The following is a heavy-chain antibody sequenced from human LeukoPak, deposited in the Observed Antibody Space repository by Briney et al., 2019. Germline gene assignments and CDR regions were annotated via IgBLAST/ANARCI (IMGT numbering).Heavy chain of an antibody. CDR3: ARRERRNYYDSSNDAFDI. CDR1: GGPFSGYY. CDR2: IYYSGST. J-gene: IGHJ3*02. V-gene: IGHV4-34*01. Sequence: SETLSLTCAVYGGPFSGYYWSWIRQPPGKGLEWIGSIYYSGSTYYNPSLKSRVTISVDTSKNQFSLKLSSVTAADTAVYYCARRERRNYYDSSNDAFDIWGQGTMVTVSS. D-gene: IGHD3-22*01.